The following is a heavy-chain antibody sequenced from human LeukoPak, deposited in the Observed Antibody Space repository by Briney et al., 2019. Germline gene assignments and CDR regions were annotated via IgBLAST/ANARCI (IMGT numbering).Heavy chain of an antibody. CDR3: ARDDPRSGSYSPDS. D-gene: IGHD1-26*01. V-gene: IGHV4-61*02. Sequence: KASQTLSLTCSVSGDSVTRDSYYWSWVRQPAGKGLEWIGRLSTSGSTDYSPSLKSRVTISMNTSKNQISLTLRSVTAADTATYFCARDDPRSGSYSPDSWGRGLKVTVSS. J-gene: IGHJ4*02. CDR2: LSTSGST. CDR1: GDSVTRDSYY.